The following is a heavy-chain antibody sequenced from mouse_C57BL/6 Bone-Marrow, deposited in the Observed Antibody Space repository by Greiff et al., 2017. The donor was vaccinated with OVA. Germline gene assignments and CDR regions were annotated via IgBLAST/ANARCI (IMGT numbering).Heavy chain of an antibody. CDR1: GYTFTSYW. V-gene: IGHV1-69*01. CDR3: AREMAYYYGSSPYYAMDY. D-gene: IGHD1-1*01. J-gene: IGHJ4*01. CDR2: IDPSDSYT. Sequence: VQLQQPGAELVMPGASVKLSCKASGYTFTSYWMHWVKQRPGQGLEWIGEIDPSDSYTNYNQKFKGKSTLTVDKSSSTAYMQLSSLTSEDSAVYYCAREMAYYYGSSPYYAMDYWGQGTSVTVSS.